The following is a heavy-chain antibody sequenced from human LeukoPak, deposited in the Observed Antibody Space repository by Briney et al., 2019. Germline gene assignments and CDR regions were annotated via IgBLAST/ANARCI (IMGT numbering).Heavy chain of an antibody. Sequence: SETLSLTCTVSGDSISYYYWSWIRQPPGKGLEWIGKIYYCWNNNYNPSLKSRVTISVDTSKNQFSLKLSSVTAADTAVYYCARVRGYSYDSSDFDYWGQGTLV. CDR2: IYYCWNN. V-gene: IGHV4-59*01. CDR3: ARVRGYSYDSSDFDY. D-gene: IGHD5-18*01. CDR1: GDSISYYY. J-gene: IGHJ4*02.